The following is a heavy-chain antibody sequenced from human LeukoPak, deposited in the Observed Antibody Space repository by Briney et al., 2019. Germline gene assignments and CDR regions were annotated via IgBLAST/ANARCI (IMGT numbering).Heavy chain of an antibody. CDR2: INYSGNI. CDR1: GDSLSSYY. Sequence: SETLSLTCTVSGDSLSSYYWTWIRQPPGKGLEWIGYINYSGNINYNPSLNSRVTISVDTSKNQFSLKLISVTAADTAVYFCARDRYGLPVDYRGRGTLVTVSS. CDR3: ARDRYGLPVDY. V-gene: IGHV4-59*01. J-gene: IGHJ4*02. D-gene: IGHD3-16*01.